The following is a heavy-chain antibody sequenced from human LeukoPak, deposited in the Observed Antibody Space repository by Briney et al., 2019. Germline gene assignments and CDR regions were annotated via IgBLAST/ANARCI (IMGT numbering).Heavy chain of an antibody. CDR3: ARNVWFGELYGPVDY. D-gene: IGHD3-10*01. J-gene: IGHJ4*02. V-gene: IGHV5-51*01. CDR1: GYSITSYW. Sequence: GGSLKISCKGSGYSITSYWIGWVRQMPGKGLEWMGIIYLGDPDTRYSPSLQGQVTISADKSISTAYLQWSSLKASDTAMYYCARNVWFGELYGPVDYWGQGTLVTVSS. CDR2: IYLGDPDT.